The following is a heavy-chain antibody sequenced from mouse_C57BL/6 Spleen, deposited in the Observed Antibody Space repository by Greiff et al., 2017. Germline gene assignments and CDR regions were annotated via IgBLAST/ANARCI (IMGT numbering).Heavy chain of an antibody. CDR2: IDPSDSET. CDR1: GYTFTSYW. J-gene: IGHJ1*03. CDR3: ARRTYYCNCPWYFDV. Sequence: QVQLQQPGAELVRPGSSVTLSCKASGYTFTSYWLHWVKQRPIQGLEWIGNIDPSDSETNYNQKFKDKATLTVDKSSSTAYMQLSSLTSEDSAVYYCARRTYYCNCPWYFDVWGTGTTVTVSS. D-gene: IGHD2-10*01. V-gene: IGHV1-52*01.